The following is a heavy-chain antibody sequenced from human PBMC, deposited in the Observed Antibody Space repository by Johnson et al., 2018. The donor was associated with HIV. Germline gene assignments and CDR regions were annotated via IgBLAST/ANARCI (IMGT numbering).Heavy chain of an antibody. CDR3: ARESGQAFDV. Sequence: RSLRLSCAASGFTFSSYAMHWVRQAPGKGLEWVAVISYDGSNKYYADSVKGRFTISRDNSKNTLYLQMNTLRVEDTAFYYCARESGQAFDVWGQGTMVTVSS. D-gene: IGHD6-25*01. CDR2: ISYDGSNK. V-gene: IGHV3-30-3*01. J-gene: IGHJ3*01. CDR1: GFTFSSYA.